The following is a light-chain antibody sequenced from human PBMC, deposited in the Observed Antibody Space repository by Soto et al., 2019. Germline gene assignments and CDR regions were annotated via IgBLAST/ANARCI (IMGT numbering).Light chain of an antibody. CDR1: SSDVGGYNY. Sequence: QSVLTQPASVSGSPGQSITISCTGNSSDVGGYNYVSWYQHHPGKAPKLIIYDVTNRPSGVSNPFSGSKSGNTASLTISGLQPEDEADYYCSLYTTSNTRQIVFGTGTKVTVL. CDR2: DVT. CDR3: SLYTTSNTRQIV. V-gene: IGLV2-14*03. J-gene: IGLJ1*01.